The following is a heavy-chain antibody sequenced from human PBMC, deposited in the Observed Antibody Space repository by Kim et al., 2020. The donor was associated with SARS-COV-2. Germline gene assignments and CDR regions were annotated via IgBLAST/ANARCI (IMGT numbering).Heavy chain of an antibody. Sequence: SETLSLTCTVSGGSISSGSYYWSWIRQPAGKGLEWIGRIYTSGSTNYNPSLKSRVTISVDTSKNQFSLKLSSVTAADTAVYYCARGIVVVVAANDYYYGMDVWGQGTTVTVSS. J-gene: IGHJ6*02. CDR2: IYTSGST. D-gene: IGHD2-15*01. CDR1: GGSISSGSYY. V-gene: IGHV4-61*02. CDR3: ARGIVVVVAANDYYYGMDV.